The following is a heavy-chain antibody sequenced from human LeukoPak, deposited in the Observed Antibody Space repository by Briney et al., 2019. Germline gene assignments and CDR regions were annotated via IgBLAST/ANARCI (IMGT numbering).Heavy chain of an antibody. CDR2: MSSDASSE. CDR3: ARKKMAAAGKGAFDY. J-gene: IGHJ4*01. Sequence: PGWSLRLSCAASGFTFNIYSMYWVRQAPGKGLEWVASMSSDASSEYYADSVKGRFTISRDNSKNMLYLQINSLRAEDTAVYHCARKKMAAAGKGAFDYWGHGTLVTVSS. D-gene: IGHD6-13*01. V-gene: IGHV3-30*04. CDR1: GFTFNIYS.